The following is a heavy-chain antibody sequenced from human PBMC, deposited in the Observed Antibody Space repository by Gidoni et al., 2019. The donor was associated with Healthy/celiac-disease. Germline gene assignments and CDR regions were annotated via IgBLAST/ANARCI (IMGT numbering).Heavy chain of an antibody. V-gene: IGHV3-21*01. Sequence: EVQLVESGGGLVKPGRSLRLPCAASGFTFRRYSMNWVRQAPGKGLEWVSSISSSSSYIYYADSVKGRFTISRDNAKNSLYLQMNSLRAEDTAVYYCARDSGLGTVVTPHYGMDVWGQGTTVTVSS. CDR3: ARDSGLGTVVTPHYGMDV. CDR2: ISSSSSYI. J-gene: IGHJ6*02. CDR1: GFTFRRYS. D-gene: IGHD2-21*02.